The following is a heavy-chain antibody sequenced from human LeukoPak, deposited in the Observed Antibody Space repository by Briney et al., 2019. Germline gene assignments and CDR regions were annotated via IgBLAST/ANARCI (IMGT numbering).Heavy chain of an antibody. D-gene: IGHD2-21*02. V-gene: IGHV1-69*05. J-gene: IGHJ4*02. CDR2: IIPIFGTA. CDR1: GGTFSSYA. CDR3: ASGGSSYRGGDCYSTFDY. Sequence: SVKVSCKASGGTFSSYAISWVRQAPGQGLEWMGGIIPIFGTANYAQKFQGRVTITTDESTSTAYMELSSLRSEDTAVYYCASGGSSYRGGDCYSTFDYWGQGTLVTVSS.